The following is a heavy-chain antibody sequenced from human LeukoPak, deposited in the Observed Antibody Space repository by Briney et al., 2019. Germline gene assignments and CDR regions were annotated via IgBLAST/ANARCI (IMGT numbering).Heavy chain of an antibody. J-gene: IGHJ4*02. Sequence: SETLSLTCTVSGGSITGYYWTWIRQPPGKGLEWIGYIYYSGSTNYNPSLKSRVTISVDTSKNQFSLKLSSVTAADTAVYYCARQFSYWGQGTLVTVSS. CDR2: IYYSGST. CDR1: GGSITGYY. CDR3: ARQFSY. V-gene: IGHV4-59*08.